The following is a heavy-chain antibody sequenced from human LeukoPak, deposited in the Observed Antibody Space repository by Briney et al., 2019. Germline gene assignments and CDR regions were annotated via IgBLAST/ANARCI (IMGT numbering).Heavy chain of an antibody. D-gene: IGHD2-2*01. Sequence: SETLSLTCTVSGGSISSGSYYWSWIRQPAGKGLEWIGRIYTSGSTNYNPSLKSRVTISVDTSKNQFSLKLSSVTAADTAVYYCARDSCSSTSCYFGGYYYYYMDVWGKGTTVTVSS. J-gene: IGHJ6*03. CDR1: GGSISSGSYY. CDR2: IYTSGST. CDR3: ARDSCSSTSCYFGGYYYYYMDV. V-gene: IGHV4-61*02.